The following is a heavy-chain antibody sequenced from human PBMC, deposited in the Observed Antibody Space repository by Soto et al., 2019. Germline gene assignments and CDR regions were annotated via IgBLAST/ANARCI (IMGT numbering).Heavy chain of an antibody. Sequence: SETLSLTCAVSGYSISSGYYWGWIRQPPGKGLEWIGTIYESGSIFQNPSLKSRVTISVDTSKKHFSLKLRSVTAADPAVYLCAVGYGESSTCSREYSQQWGQGTLVTVSS. CDR3: AVGYGESSTCSREYSQQ. D-gene: IGHD2-2*01. CDR2: IYESGSI. CDR1: GYSISSGYY. V-gene: IGHV4-38-2*01. J-gene: IGHJ1*01.